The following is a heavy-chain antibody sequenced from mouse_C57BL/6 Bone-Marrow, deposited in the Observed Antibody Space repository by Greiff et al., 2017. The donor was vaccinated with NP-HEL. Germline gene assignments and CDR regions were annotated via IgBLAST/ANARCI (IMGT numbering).Heavy chain of an antibody. J-gene: IGHJ4*01. Sequence: QVQLQQSGPELVRPGASVKISCKAPGYTFTRHWMQWVRQRPGQGLEWIGEIFPGSGSTCYNAKFKVKATLTVDTSSSTAYMQLSSLTSEDSAVYFCANLIYYGSSLYAMDYWGQGTSVTVSS. V-gene: IGHV1-56*01. D-gene: IGHD1-1*01. CDR1: GYTFTRHW. CDR2: IFPGSGST. CDR3: ANLIYYGSSLYAMDY.